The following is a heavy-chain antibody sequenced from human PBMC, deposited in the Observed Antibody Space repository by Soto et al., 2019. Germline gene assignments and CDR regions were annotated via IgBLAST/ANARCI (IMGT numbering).Heavy chain of an antibody. CDR2: INHSGST. D-gene: IGHD4-17*01. Sequence: PSETLSLTCAVYGGSFSGYYWSWIRQPPGKGLEWIGEINHSGSTNYNPSLKSRVTISVDTSKNQFSLKLSSVTAADTAVYYCARTKHHDYGDYFTYYYYMDVWGKGTTVTVSS. CDR3: ARTKHHDYGDYFTYYYYMDV. CDR1: GGSFSGYY. V-gene: IGHV4-34*01. J-gene: IGHJ6*03.